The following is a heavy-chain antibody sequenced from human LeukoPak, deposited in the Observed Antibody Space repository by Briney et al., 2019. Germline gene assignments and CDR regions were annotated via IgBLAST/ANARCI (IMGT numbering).Heavy chain of an antibody. CDR2: IIPIFGTA. Sequence: SVKVSCKASGGTFSSYAISWVRQAPGQGLEWMGGIIPIFGTANYAQKFQGRVTITADESTSTAYMELSSLRSEDTAVYYCAREVGATEPDAFDIWGQGTMVTVSS. CDR3: AREVGATEPDAFDI. CDR1: GGTFSSYA. D-gene: IGHD1-26*01. J-gene: IGHJ3*02. V-gene: IGHV1-69*13.